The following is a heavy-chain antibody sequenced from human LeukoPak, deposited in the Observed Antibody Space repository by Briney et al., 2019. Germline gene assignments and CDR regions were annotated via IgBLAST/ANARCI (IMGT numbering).Heavy chain of an antibody. CDR2: IIPIFGIA. CDR3: ARALYDSSGYSPEDV. CDR1: GGTFSSYA. J-gene: IGHJ6*02. Sequence: SVEVSCKASGGTFSSYAISWVRQAPGQGLEWMGRIIPIFGIANYAQKFQGRVTITADKSTSTAYMELSSLRSEDTAVYYCARALYDSSGYSPEDVWGQGTTVTVSS. D-gene: IGHD3-22*01. V-gene: IGHV1-69*04.